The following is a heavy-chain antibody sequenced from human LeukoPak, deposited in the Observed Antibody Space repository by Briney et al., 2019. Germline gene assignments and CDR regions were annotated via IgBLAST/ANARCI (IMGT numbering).Heavy chain of an antibody. V-gene: IGHV3-21*01. CDR1: GFTFSSYS. J-gene: IGHJ4*02. CDR2: ISSSSSYI. D-gene: IGHD3-3*01. Sequence: GGSLRLSCAASGFTFSSYSMNWVRQAPGKGLEWVSSISSSSSYIYYADSVKGRFTISRDNAKNSLYLQMNSLRAEDTAVYYCARNYDFWTTYYKGEFDYWGQGTLVTVSS. CDR3: ARNYDFWTTYYKGEFDY.